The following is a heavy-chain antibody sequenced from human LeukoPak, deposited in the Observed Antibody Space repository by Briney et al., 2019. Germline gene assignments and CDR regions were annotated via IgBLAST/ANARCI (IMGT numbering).Heavy chain of an antibody. D-gene: IGHD6-19*01. CDR3: ASRRYSSGWYVY. V-gene: IGHV4-59*01. CDR1: GGSISSYY. Sequence: TSETLSLTXTVSGGSISSYYWSWIRQPPGKGLEWIGYIYYSGSTNYNPSLKSRVTISVDTSKNQFSLKLSSVTAVDTAVYYCASRRYSSGWYVYWGQGTLVTVSS. J-gene: IGHJ4*02. CDR2: IYYSGST.